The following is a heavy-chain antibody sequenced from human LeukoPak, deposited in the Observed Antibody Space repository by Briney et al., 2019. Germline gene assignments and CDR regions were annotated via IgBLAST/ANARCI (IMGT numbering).Heavy chain of an antibody. CDR1: GFNFSSHE. Sequence: GGSLRLSCAASGFNFSSHEMNWVRQAPGKGLEWISYISSSGKTIDYGDSVEGRFTTSRDNAESSLFLQMHSLRVEDTAVYFCARDLRGLGTGWGQGTLVTVSS. CDR3: ARDLRGLGTG. J-gene: IGHJ4*02. D-gene: IGHD3-16*01. V-gene: IGHV3-48*03. CDR2: ISSSGKTI.